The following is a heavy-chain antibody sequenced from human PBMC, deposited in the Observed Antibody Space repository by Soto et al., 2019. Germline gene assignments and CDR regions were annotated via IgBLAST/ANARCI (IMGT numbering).Heavy chain of an antibody. Sequence: QVQLVESGGGVVQPGRSLRLSCAASGFTFSSYGMHWVRQAPGKGLEWVAVISYDGSNKYYADSVKGRFTISRDNSKKTLYLQMNSLRAEDPAVYYCAKAKGLSDWNDVKDYWGQGTLVTVSS. V-gene: IGHV3-30*18. D-gene: IGHD1-1*01. CDR1: GFTFSSYG. CDR3: AKAKGLSDWNDVKDY. J-gene: IGHJ4*02. CDR2: ISYDGSNK.